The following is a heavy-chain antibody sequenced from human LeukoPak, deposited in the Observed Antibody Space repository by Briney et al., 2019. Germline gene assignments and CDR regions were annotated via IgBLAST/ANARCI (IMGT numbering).Heavy chain of an antibody. D-gene: IGHD5-18*01. CDR3: ARRLSGVTGYTYGRGIDY. CDR1: GFTFRSYW. V-gene: IGHV3-7*01. J-gene: IGHJ4*02. CDR2: IKEDGSEK. Sequence: GGSLRLSCAASGFTFRSYWMSWVRQAPGKGLEWVANIKEDGSEKYYVDSVKGRFTLSRDNAKTSLYLQMNSLRAEDTAVYYCARRLSGVTGYTYGRGIDYWGQGTLVTVSS.